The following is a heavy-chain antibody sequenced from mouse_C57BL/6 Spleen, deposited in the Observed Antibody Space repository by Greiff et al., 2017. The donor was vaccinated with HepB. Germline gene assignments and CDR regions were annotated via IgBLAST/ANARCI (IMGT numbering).Heavy chain of an antibody. D-gene: IGHD1-1*01. Sequence: VQLQQPGAELVKPGASVKMSCKASGYTFTSYWITWVKQRPGQGLEWIGDIYPGSGSTNYNEKFKSKATLTVDTSSSTAYMQLSSLTSEDSAVYYCARSGTTVVEDGFAYWGQGTLVTVSA. CDR3: ARSGTTVVEDGFAY. J-gene: IGHJ3*01. CDR1: GYTFTSYW. V-gene: IGHV1-55*01. CDR2: IYPGSGST.